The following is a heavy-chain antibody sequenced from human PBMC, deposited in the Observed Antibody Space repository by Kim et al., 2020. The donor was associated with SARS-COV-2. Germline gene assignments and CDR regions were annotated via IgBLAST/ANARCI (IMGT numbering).Heavy chain of an antibody. CDR2: ISSSSSYI. D-gene: IGHD3-9*01. V-gene: IGHV3-21*01. CDR3: AREPHYYDILTGYYHAGDLDY. CDR1: GFTFSSYS. Sequence: GGSLRLSCAASGFTFSSYSMNWVRQAPGKGLEWVSSISSSSSYIYYADSVKGRFTISRDNAKNSLYLQMNSLRAEDTAVYYCAREPHYYDILTGYYHAGDLDYWGQGTLVTVSS. J-gene: IGHJ4*02.